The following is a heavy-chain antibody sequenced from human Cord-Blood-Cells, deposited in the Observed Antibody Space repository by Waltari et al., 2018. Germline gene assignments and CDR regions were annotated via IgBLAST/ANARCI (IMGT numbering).Heavy chain of an antibody. J-gene: IGHJ3*02. CDR2: INPSGGST. CDR1: GYTFTSYY. D-gene: IGHD2-2*02. Sequence: QVQLVQSGAEVKKPGASVKVSCKASGYTFTSYYMHWVRQAPGHGLEWMGIINPSGGSTSYAQKFQGRVTMTRDTSTSTVYMELSSLRSEDTAVYYCAGRYCSSTSCYNTFAFDIWGQGTMVTVSS. V-gene: IGHV1-46*01. CDR3: AGRYCSSTSCYNTFAFDI.